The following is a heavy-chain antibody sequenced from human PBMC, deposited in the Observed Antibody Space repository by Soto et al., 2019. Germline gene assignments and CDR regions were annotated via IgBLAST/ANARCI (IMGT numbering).Heavy chain of an antibody. CDR3: ARVSPYSSSWVASFDI. D-gene: IGHD6-13*01. CDR2: MNPNSGNT. V-gene: IGHV1-8*01. Sequence: ASVKVSCKASGYTFTSYDINWVRQATGQGLEWMGWMNPNSGNTGYAQKFQGRVTMTRNTSISTAYVELSSLRSEDTAVYYCARVSPYSSSWVASFDIWGQGTMVTVSS. CDR1: GYTFTSYD. J-gene: IGHJ3*02.